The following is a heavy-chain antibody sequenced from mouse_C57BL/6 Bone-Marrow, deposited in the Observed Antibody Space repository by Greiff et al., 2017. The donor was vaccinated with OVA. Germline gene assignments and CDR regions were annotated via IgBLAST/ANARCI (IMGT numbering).Heavy chain of an antibody. V-gene: IGHV5-12*01. J-gene: IGHJ4*01. Sequence: EVQLQESGGGLVQPGGSLKLSCAASGFTFSDFYMYWIRQTPEKRLEWVAYISNGGGSTYYPDTVKGRFTISRDNAKNTLYLQMSRLKSEDTAMNYCARLDAMDYWGQGTSVTVSS. CDR2: ISNGGGST. CDR3: ARLDAMDY. CDR1: GFTFSDFY.